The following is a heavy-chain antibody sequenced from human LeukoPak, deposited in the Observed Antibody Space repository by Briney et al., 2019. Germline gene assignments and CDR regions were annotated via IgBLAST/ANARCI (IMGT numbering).Heavy chain of an antibody. D-gene: IGHD3-10*01. V-gene: IGHV3-11*01. CDR3: ARDPDFYGSGSYYKVNWFDP. Sequence: PGGSLRLSCAASGFTFSVYYMSWIRQAPGKGLEWVSYISSSGSTIYYADSVKGRFTISRDNAKNSLYLQMNSLRAEDTAVYYCARDPDFYGSGSYYKVNWFDPWGQGTLVTVSS. CDR1: GFTFSVYY. J-gene: IGHJ5*02. CDR2: ISSSGSTI.